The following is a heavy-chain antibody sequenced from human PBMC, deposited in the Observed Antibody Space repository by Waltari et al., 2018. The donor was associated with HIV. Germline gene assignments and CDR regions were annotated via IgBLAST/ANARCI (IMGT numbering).Heavy chain of an antibody. CDR2: SKSGSGEQ. CDR3: ARDPSDFGQGGFDR. Sequence: EVQLVESGGGLVKPGGSLRLSCAASGFSFSSYSMNWVRQAPGKGLVWVLTSKSGSGEQSYRDAGKGRIHGSRSKGKVSLYPQKNRLGAEDTAVYYCARDPSDFGQGGFDRWGQGTLVTVSS. D-gene: IGHD3-3*01. CDR1: GFSFSSYS. V-gene: IGHV3-21*01. J-gene: IGHJ4*02.